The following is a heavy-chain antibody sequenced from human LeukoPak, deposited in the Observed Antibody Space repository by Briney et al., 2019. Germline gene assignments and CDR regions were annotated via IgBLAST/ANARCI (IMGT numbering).Heavy chain of an antibody. V-gene: IGHV1-2*02. CDR1: GYTFTDYY. Sequence: GASVKVSCKASGYTFTDYYIHWVRQAPGQGLEWVGWINPNSGGTNYAQKFQGRVTMSRDTSITTAYMELSRLRSDDTAVYYCARGPNSYGSGRSWFAPWGKGSQVTVSS. D-gene: IGHD3-10*01. CDR3: ARGPNSYGSGRSWFAP. J-gene: IGHJ5*02. CDR2: INPNSGGT.